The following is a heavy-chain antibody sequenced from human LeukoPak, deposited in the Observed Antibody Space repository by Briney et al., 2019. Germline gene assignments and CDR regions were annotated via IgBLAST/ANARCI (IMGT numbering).Heavy chain of an antibody. D-gene: IGHD3-22*01. J-gene: IGHJ6*02. CDR2: ISYDGSNK. V-gene: IGHV3-30-3*01. CDR1: GFTFSTYA. CDR3: ARTLVVVMYYGMDV. Sequence: GGSLRLSCAASGFTFSTYAMHWVRQAPGKGLEWVAVISYDGSNKYYADSVKGRFTISRDNSKNTLYLQMNSLRAEDTAVYYCARTLVVVMYYGMDVWGQGTTVTVSS.